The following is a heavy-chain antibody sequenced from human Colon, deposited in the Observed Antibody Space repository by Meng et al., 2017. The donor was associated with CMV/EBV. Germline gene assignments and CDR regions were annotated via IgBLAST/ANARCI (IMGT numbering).Heavy chain of an antibody. CDR2: INSDGSST. CDR3: ARGRITIFGVDDY. CDR1: GFTFSSYW. V-gene: IGHV3-74*01. D-gene: IGHD3-3*01. J-gene: IGHJ4*02. Sequence: GGSLRLSCAASGFTFSSYWMHWVRQAPGKGLVWVSRINSDGSSTSYADSVKGRFTISRDNAKNTLYLQMNSLRAEDTAVYYCARGRITIFGVDDYWGQGTLVTVS.